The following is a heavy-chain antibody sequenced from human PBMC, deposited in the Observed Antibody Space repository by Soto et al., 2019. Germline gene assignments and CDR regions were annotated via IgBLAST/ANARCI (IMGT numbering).Heavy chain of an antibody. CDR2: IKQDGSEK. CDR1: GFTFSSYW. J-gene: IGHJ4*02. D-gene: IGHD3-16*02. CDR3: TRHKNLMITFGGVIAPDY. V-gene: IGHV3-7*01. Sequence: GGSLRLSCAASGFTFSSYWMSWVRQAPGKGLEWVANIKQDGSEKYYVDSVKGRFTISRDNAKNSLYLQMNSLRAEDTAVYYCTRHKNLMITFGGVIAPDYWGQGTLVTVSS.